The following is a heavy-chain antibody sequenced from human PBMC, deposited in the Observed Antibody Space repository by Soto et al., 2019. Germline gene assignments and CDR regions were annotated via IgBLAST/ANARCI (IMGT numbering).Heavy chain of an antibody. CDR3: ARDLFDY. V-gene: IGHV3-7*01. Sequence: EVQLVESGGGLVQPGGSLRLSCAASGFTFSNYWMNWVRQAPGKGLEWVANINEDGSEKYYVDSAKGRFTISRDNAKNSLYLQMSSLRAEDTAVYYCARDLFDYWGQGTLVNVSS. CDR1: GFTFSNYW. J-gene: IGHJ4*02. CDR2: INEDGSEK.